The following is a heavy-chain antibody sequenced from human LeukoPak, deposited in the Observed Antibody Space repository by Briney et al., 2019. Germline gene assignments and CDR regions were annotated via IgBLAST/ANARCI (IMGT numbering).Heavy chain of an antibody. J-gene: IGHJ4*02. CDR2: INHSGST. V-gene: IGHV4-34*01. CDR3: ARGKELYFRTDYFDY. CDR1: GGSFSGYY. D-gene: IGHD2-15*01. Sequence: PSETLSLTCAVYGGSFSGYYWSWIRQPPGKGLEWIGEINHSGSTNYNPSLKSRVTISVDTSKNQFSLKLSSVTAADTAVYYCARGKELYFRTDYFDYWGQGTLSPSPQ.